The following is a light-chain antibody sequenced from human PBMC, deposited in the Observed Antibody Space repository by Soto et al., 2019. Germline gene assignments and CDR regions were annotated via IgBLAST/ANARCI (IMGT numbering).Light chain of an antibody. CDR3: YQYDSSPWT. Sequence: EIVLTQSPATLSLSPGERATLSCRASQNISTYLAWYQQKPGQAPRLVIYDASSRATGIPDRFSGSGSGTDFTLTISRLEPEDFAVYFCYQYDSSPWTFGQGTKVDIK. CDR1: QNISTY. J-gene: IGKJ1*01. CDR2: DAS. V-gene: IGKV3-20*01.